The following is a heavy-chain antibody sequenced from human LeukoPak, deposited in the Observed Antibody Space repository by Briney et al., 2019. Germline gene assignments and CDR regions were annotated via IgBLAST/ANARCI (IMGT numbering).Heavy chain of an antibody. Sequence: SVKVSCKASGGTFSSYAISWVRQAPGQGLEWMGRIIPILGIANYAQKFQGRVTITADKSTSTAYMELSSLRSEDTAVYYCARDGSSWSNYYYYYGMDVWGQGTTVTVSS. J-gene: IGHJ6*02. CDR2: IIPILGIA. CDR3: ARDGSSWSNYYYYYGMDV. D-gene: IGHD6-13*01. CDR1: GGTFSSYA. V-gene: IGHV1-69*04.